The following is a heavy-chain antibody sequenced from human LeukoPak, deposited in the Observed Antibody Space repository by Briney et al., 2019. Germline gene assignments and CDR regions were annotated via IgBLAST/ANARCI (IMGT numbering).Heavy chain of an antibody. J-gene: IGHJ5*02. D-gene: IGHD2-2*02. CDR1: GFTFSSYG. V-gene: IGHV3-33*01. CDR2: IRYDGSNK. CDR3: ARGFYCSSTSCYTGWFDP. Sequence: PGRSLRLSCAASGFTFSSYGMHWVRQAPGKGLEWVAVIRYDGSNKYYADSVKGRFTISRDNSKNTLYLQMNSLRAEDTAVYYCARGFYCSSTSCYTGWFDPWGQGTLVTVSS.